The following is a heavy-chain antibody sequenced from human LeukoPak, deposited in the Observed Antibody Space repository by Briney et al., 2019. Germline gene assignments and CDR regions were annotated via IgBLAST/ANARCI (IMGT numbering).Heavy chain of an antibody. CDR3: AREGARHTITLRRAFDM. D-gene: IGHD5-24*01. J-gene: IGHJ3*02. CDR2: YNHNGNN. V-gene: IGHV4-31*03. CDR1: GGSISSGHF. Sequence: PSETLSLTCTVSGGSISSGHFWSWIRQLPEKGLGGIGYYNHNGNNYYNPPLQDRAIISIDTYTNQFSLRPTSVTAADTALYYCAREGARHTITLRRAFDMWGQGTLVTVSS.